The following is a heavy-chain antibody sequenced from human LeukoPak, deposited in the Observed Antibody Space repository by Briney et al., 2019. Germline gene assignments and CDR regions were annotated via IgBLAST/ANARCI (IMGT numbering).Heavy chain of an antibody. D-gene: IGHD2-2*01. J-gene: IGHJ5*02. CDR1: GGSISSYY. CDR2: IYTSGSP. Sequence: PSGTLSLTCSVSGGSISSYYWSWIRQPPGKGLEWIGYIYTSGSPNYNPSLKSRVTMSVDMSRRQFSLMLSSVTAADTAVYYCARATQRYCSGTTCFPYWFDPWGQGTLVTVSS. CDR3: ARATQRYCSGTTCFPYWFDP. V-gene: IGHV4-4*09.